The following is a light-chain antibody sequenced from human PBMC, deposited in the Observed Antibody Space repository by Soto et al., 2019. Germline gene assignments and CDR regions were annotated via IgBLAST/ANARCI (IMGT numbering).Light chain of an antibody. J-gene: IGKJ1*01. V-gene: IGKV1-5*01. CDR2: DAS. CDR3: QQYNSYQWT. Sequence: DIQMTQSPSTLSASVGDRVTITCRAFYCICSWLAWYQQKPGKAPKLLIYDASILESGVSSRFSGFGFGTEFTFPFSSLQPDDFATYYCQQYNSYQWTFGQGTKVDIK. CDR1: YCICSW.